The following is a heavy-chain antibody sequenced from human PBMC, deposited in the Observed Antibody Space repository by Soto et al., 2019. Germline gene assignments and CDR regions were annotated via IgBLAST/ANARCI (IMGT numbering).Heavy chain of an antibody. D-gene: IGHD3-10*01. CDR2: MNPNSGDT. J-gene: IGHJ5*02. CDR1: GYPFTSYD. CDR3: ARVWGSIHP. V-gene: IGHV1-8*01. Sequence: GASLKVSCKASGYPFTSYDINWVRQATGQGLEWMGWMNPNSGDTGLAQKFQGRVTMTRNTSISTVYMELSSLSSEDTAVYFCARVWGSIHPWGQGTLVNVSS.